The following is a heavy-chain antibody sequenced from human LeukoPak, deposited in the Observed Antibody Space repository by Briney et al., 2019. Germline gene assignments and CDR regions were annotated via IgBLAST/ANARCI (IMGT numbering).Heavy chain of an antibody. CDR2: INYSRST. Sequence: SETLSLTCSVSGDSISIYYWSWIRQPPGKGLQWIGYINYSRSTNYNPSLKSRVTVSVDTSKNQFSLELSSVTAADTAVYYCARGGTRLYTSGSLDYWGQGILVTVSS. D-gene: IGHD6-25*01. CDR3: ARGGTRLYTSGSLDY. V-gene: IGHV4-59*01. J-gene: IGHJ4*02. CDR1: GDSISIYY.